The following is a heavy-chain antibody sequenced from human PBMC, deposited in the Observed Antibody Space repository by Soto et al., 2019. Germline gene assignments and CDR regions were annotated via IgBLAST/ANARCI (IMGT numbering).Heavy chain of an antibody. J-gene: IGHJ3*02. D-gene: IGHD3-16*01. CDR2: IYYSGST. V-gene: IGHV4-61*01. Sequence: SETLSLTCAVSGSSISSGSYWSWMRQPPGKGLEWIGYIYYSGSTNSNPSLKGRVTISEDTSKNQLSLKLSSVTAADTAVYFCARDAGGRGNGAFDIWGQGTMVTVSS. CDR3: ARDAGGRGNGAFDI. CDR1: GSSISSGSY.